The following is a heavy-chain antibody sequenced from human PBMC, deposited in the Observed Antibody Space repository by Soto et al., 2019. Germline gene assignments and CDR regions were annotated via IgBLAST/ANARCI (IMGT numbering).Heavy chain of an antibody. CDR3: ARRPGGPDGPGDY. Sequence: QVQLVQSGAEVKKPGASVKVSCKASGYTFTSYAMHWVRQAPGQRLEWMGWINAGNGNTKYSQKFQGRVTTISDTPANTTDTQLSSLRSEDTAVYYCARRPGGPDGPGDYWGQGTLVTVSS. J-gene: IGHJ4*02. CDR1: GYTFTSYA. CDR2: INAGNGNT. V-gene: IGHV1-3*01. D-gene: IGHD2-15*01.